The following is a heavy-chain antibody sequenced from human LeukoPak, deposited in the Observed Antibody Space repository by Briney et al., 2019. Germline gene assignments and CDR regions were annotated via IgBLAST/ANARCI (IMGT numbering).Heavy chain of an antibody. V-gene: IGHV4-34*01. Sequence: SETLSLTCAVYGGSFSGYYWSWIRQPPGKGLEWIGSIYHSGSTYYNPSLKSRVTISVDTSKNQFSLKLSSVTAADTAVYYCARRVAMRELDYWGQGTLVTVSS. CDR1: GGSFSGYY. CDR3: ARRVAMRELDY. J-gene: IGHJ4*02. D-gene: IGHD1-26*01. CDR2: IYHSGST.